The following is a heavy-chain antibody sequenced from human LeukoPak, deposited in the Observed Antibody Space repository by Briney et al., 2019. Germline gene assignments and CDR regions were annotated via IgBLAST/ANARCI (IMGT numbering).Heavy chain of an antibody. J-gene: IGHJ4*02. Sequence: SETLSLTCAVYGGSFSGYYWNWIRQPPGKWLEWIGEIDPSGNTQHNPSLKSRVTMSLDTSMNQFSLILRSVTAADTAMYFCACRIFGDYLSHWGQGTLSPSPQ. CDR3: ACRIFGDYLSH. D-gene: IGHD4-17*01. CDR1: GGSFSGYY. CDR2: IDPSGNT. V-gene: IGHV4-34*01.